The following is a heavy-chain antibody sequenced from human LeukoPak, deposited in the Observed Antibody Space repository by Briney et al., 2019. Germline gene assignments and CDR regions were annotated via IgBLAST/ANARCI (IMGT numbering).Heavy chain of an antibody. Sequence: GGSLRLSCAASGFTVRSNYMSWVRQAPGKGLEWVSIIYSGGDTYYADSVKGRFTISRDNSKNMLYLQMNSLRAEDTAVYYCARNYYDSNGYYYELDYWGQGTLVTVSS. CDR1: GFTVRSNY. CDR2: IYSGGDT. V-gene: IGHV3-53*01. D-gene: IGHD3-22*01. CDR3: ARNYYDSNGYYYELDY. J-gene: IGHJ4*02.